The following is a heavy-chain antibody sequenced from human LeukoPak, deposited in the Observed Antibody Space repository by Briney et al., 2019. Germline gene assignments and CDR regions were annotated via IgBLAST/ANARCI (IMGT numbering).Heavy chain of an antibody. Sequence: SGGSLRLSCAASGFTFSSYWMSWVRQAPGKGLEWVANIKQDGSEKYYVDSVKGRFTISRDNAKNSLYLQMNSLGAEDTAVYYCARDGQKGTYYDFWSGYFRYMDVWGKGTTVTVSS. CDR2: IKQDGSEK. V-gene: IGHV3-7*01. CDR3: ARDGQKGTYYDFWSGYFRYMDV. D-gene: IGHD3-3*01. CDR1: GFTFSSYW. J-gene: IGHJ6*03.